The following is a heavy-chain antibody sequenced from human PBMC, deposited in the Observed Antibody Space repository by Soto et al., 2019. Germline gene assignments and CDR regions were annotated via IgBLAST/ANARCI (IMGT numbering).Heavy chain of an antibody. Sequence: GGSLRLSCAASGFTFSDYYMSWIRQAPGKGLEWVSYISSSGSTIYYADSVKGRFTISRDNAKNSLYLQMNSLRAEDTAVYYCARVTGRKYSSSSTWYWFDPWGQGTLVTVSS. D-gene: IGHD6-6*01. CDR2: ISSSGSTI. V-gene: IGHV3-11*01. CDR3: ARVTGRKYSSSSTWYWFDP. CDR1: GFTFSDYY. J-gene: IGHJ5*02.